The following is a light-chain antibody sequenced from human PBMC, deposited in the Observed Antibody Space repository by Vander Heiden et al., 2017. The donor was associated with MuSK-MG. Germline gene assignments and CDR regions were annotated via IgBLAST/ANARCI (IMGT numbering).Light chain of an antibody. Sequence: DIVMTQSPDPLAVSLGEGAPIKCQSGTRGFYSPKNKNYLHWYQQKPGQPPKLLIYWAATREAWVPDRFSGSGFGTDFTLTISSRQAEDVAVYYCQQYYSTPPLTFGGGTKVEIK. CDR1: TRGFYSPKNKNY. V-gene: IGKV4-1*01. J-gene: IGKJ4*01. CDR3: QQYYSTPPLT. CDR2: WAA.